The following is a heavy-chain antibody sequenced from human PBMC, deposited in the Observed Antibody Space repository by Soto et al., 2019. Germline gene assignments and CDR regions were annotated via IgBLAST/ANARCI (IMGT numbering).Heavy chain of an antibody. CDR3: APLTVSLGGTYGIHV. Sequence: TFAWVPSIDRGCCYDWITQPQGKGRELIGIIFSSGLPDYNPSLKGRVTLSVDTSKNHFSVRLNSVTAADTAFYYCAPLTVSLGGTYGIHVWGKGTKVPVS. CDR2: IFSSGLP. J-gene: IGHJ6*03. V-gene: IGHV4-39*01. CDR1: WVPSIDRGCC. D-gene: IGHD2-8*01.